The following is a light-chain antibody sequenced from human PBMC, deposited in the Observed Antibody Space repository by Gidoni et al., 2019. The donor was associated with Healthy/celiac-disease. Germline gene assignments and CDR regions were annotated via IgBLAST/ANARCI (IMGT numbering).Light chain of an antibody. Sequence: AIQMTKSPSSLSASVGDRVTITCRASQGIRNDLGWYQQKPGKAPKLLIYAASSLQSGVPSKFSGSGSGTDFTLTISSLQPEDFATYYCLQDYNYPLTFGGGTKVEIK. J-gene: IGKJ4*01. V-gene: IGKV1-6*01. CDR2: AAS. CDR1: QGIRND. CDR3: LQDYNYPLT.